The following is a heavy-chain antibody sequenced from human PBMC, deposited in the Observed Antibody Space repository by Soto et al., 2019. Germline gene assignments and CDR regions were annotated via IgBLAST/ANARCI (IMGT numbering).Heavy chain of an antibody. CDR3: ARDGRRCMVDV. D-gene: IGHD2-8*01. V-gene: IGHV3-30-3*01. CDR1: GFTISSYS. J-gene: IGHJ5*02. CDR2: ISYDGSNK. Sequence: GETLCLSCAASGFTISSYSMHWVRQAPGKGLEWVAVISYDGSNKYYAHSVKGRFTISRDNSKNTLYLQMNSLRAEDTAVYYCARDGRRCMVDVWGQGTLVTVSS.